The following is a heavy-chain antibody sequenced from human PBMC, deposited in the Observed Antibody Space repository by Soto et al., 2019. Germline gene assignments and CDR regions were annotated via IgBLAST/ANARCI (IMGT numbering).Heavy chain of an antibody. CDR1: GFSLSTSAVG. V-gene: IGHV2-5*02. Sequence: QITLKESGPPLVKPTQPLTLTCTFSGFSLSTSAVGVGWIRQPPGKALEWLAFIYLDDAKRYSPSLKSSLTITKDTSKNQVVLAMTNMDPVDTATYYCAHLVVAGLTYYFDYWGQGTLVTVSS. D-gene: IGHD2-15*01. J-gene: IGHJ4*02. CDR3: AHLVVAGLTYYFDY. CDR2: IYLDDAK.